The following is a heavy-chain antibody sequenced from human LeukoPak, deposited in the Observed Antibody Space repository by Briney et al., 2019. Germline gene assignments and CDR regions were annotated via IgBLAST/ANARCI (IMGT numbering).Heavy chain of an antibody. V-gene: IGHV3-23*01. J-gene: IGHJ4*02. CDR3: AKFTGGSGSYYNGDFDY. Sequence: GGSLRLSCAASGFTFSSFAMSWVRQAPGKGLEWVSAISGSGGHTDYADSVKGRLTISRDNSKNTLYLQMNSQRAEDTAVYYCAKFTGGSGSYYNGDFDYWGQGTLVTVSS. CDR1: GFTFSSFA. CDR2: ISGSGGHT. D-gene: IGHD3-10*01.